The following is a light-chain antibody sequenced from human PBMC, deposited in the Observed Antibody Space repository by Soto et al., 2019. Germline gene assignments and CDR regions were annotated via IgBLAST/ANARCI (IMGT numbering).Light chain of an antibody. J-gene: IGKJ1*01. CDR2: GAS. CDR1: QSVSSSY. CDR3: QVYGTSPWT. Sequence: EIVLTQSPGTLSLSPGERATLSCRASQSVSSSYLAWYQQKPGQAPRLLIYGASSRATGIPGRFSGSGSGTDFTLTISRLEPEDFAVYYCQVYGTSPWTFGQGTKVDIK. V-gene: IGKV3-20*01.